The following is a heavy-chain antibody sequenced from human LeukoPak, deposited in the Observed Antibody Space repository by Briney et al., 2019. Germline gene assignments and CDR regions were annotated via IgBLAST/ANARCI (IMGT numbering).Heavy chain of an antibody. CDR3: ARGSARWFDP. CDR2: ISSTSSNT. CDR1: GFTFSDSY. V-gene: IGHV3-11*05. Sequence: GGSLRLSCAASGFTFSDSYMSWIRQAAGKGLEWVSYISSTSSNTNYADSVKGRFTISRDNAKKSLYLQMNSLRAEDTAVYYCARGSARWFDPWGQGTLVTVSS. J-gene: IGHJ5*02.